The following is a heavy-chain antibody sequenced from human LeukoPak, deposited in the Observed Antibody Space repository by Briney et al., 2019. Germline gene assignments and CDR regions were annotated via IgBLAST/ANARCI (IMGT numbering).Heavy chain of an antibody. CDR1: GFTFSSYA. D-gene: IGHD2-2*01. CDR2: ISGSGGST. J-gene: IGHJ3*02. Sequence: GGSLRLSCAASGFTFSSYAMSWVRQAPGKGLEWVSAISGSGGSTYYADSVKGRFTISRDNSKNTLYLQMNSLRAEDTAVYYCAKDRRLGYIVVVKDAFDIWGQGTMVTVSS. V-gene: IGHV3-23*01. CDR3: AKDRRLGYIVVVKDAFDI.